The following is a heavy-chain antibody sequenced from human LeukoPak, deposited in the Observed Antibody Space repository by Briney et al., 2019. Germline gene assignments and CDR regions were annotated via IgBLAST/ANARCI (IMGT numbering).Heavy chain of an antibody. CDR3: ARDRAQQLDY. D-gene: IGHD1/OR15-1a*01. J-gene: IGHJ4*02. CDR1: GGSFSGYY. CDR2: IYYSGST. Sequence: PSETLSLTCAVYGGSFSGYYWSWIRQHPGKGLEWIGYIYYSGSTYYNPSLKSRVTISVDTSKNQFSLKLSSVTAADTAVYYCARDRAQQLDYWGQGTLVTVSS. V-gene: IGHV4-31*11.